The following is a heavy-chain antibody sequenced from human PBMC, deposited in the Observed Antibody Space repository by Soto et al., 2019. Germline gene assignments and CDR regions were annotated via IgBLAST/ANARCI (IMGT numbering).Heavy chain of an antibody. Sequence: SETKSVTSTVADGNIRSSGCYWGWIKKPPGKGLEWIGSIYYSGSTYYNPSLKSRVTISVDTSKNQFSLKLSSVTAADTAVYYCARQAVYYDFWSGYLDYYYGMDVWGQGTTVTVSS. CDR1: DGNIRSSGCY. V-gene: IGHV4-39*01. D-gene: IGHD3-3*01. J-gene: IGHJ6*02. CDR2: IYYSGST. CDR3: ARQAVYYDFWSGYLDYYYGMDV.